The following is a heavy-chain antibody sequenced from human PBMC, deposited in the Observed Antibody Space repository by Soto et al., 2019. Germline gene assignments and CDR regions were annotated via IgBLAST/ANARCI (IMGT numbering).Heavy chain of an antibody. CDR3: ARDCSGGSCCPGMDV. V-gene: IGHV3-21*01. Sequence: GGSLRLSCAASGFNFNSYTINWVRQAPGKRLEWLSSISSSGYIFSTDSVRGRFTISRDNAKNSVYLQINSLRAEDTAVYFCARDCSGGSCCPGMDVWGQGTTVTVSS. D-gene: IGHD2-15*01. J-gene: IGHJ6*02. CDR1: GFNFNSYT. CDR2: ISSSGYI.